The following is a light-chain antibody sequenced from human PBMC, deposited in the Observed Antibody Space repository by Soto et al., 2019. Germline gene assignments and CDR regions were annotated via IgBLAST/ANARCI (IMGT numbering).Light chain of an antibody. Sequence: QSVLTQSPSASGTPGQRVSISCSGSTSNIGTNTVSWYQQLPGTAPKLLIYSNNQRPSGVPDRFSGSKSGSSASLAISGLQSEDEADYHCATWDDSLNGPVFGGGTKVTVL. CDR3: ATWDDSLNGPV. CDR1: TSNIGTNT. V-gene: IGLV1-44*01. CDR2: SNN. J-gene: IGLJ2*01.